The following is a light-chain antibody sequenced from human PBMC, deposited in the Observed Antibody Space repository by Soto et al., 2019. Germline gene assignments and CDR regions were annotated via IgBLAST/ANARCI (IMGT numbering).Light chain of an antibody. CDR1: SSNIGSNY. J-gene: IGLJ1*01. CDR3: AAWDDSLEGV. Sequence: QSVLTQPPSASGTPGQRVTISCSGSSSNIGSNYVYWYQQLPGTAPKLLIYRNNQRPSGGPGRFSGSKSGTSASLAISGLRSEDEADYYCAAWDDSLEGVFGTGTKLTVL. CDR2: RNN. V-gene: IGLV1-47*01.